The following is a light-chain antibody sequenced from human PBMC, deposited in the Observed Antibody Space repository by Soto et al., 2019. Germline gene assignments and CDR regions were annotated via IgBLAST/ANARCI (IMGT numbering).Light chain of an antibody. J-gene: IGLJ2*01. V-gene: IGLV2-14*01. CDR2: EVS. Sequence: QSALTQPASVSGSPGQSITISCTGTSSDVGGYNYVSWYQQHPGKAPKLMIYEVSNRPSGVSNRFSGSKSGTTASLTISGLQAEDEADYYCRSYTSSSTPLVFGGGTKLTVL. CDR3: RSYTSSSTPLV. CDR1: SSDVGGYNY.